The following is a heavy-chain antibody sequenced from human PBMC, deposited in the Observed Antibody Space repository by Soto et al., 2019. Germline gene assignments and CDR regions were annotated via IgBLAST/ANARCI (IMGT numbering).Heavy chain of an antibody. J-gene: IGHJ4*02. Sequence: QVQVVESGGGVVQPGRSLRLSCAASGFTFSRYAIHWVRQAPGKGLEWVAVISRDGTNKYYVDSVKGRFTISRDNSRNTLYLQMNSLRHEHAAVYYCARSRSGAVADSFDFWGQGTLVTVSS. V-gene: IGHV3-30*04. CDR1: GFTFSRYA. CDR3: ARSRSGAVADSFDF. CDR2: ISRDGTNK. D-gene: IGHD3-10*01.